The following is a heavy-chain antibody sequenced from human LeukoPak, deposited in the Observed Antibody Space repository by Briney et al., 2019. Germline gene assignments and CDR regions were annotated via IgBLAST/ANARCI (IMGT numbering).Heavy chain of an antibody. V-gene: IGHV4-34*01. J-gene: IGHJ3*02. CDR2: VYYSGIT. CDR1: GGSFSGYY. D-gene: IGHD2/OR15-2a*01. Sequence: PSETLSLTCAVYGGSFSGYYWGWIRQPPGKGLEWIGNVYYSGITYSSPSLKSRVTISVDTSKNQFSLRLTSVTAADTAVYYCARHDFFDADAFDIWGQGTMVTVAS. CDR3: ARHDFFDADAFDI.